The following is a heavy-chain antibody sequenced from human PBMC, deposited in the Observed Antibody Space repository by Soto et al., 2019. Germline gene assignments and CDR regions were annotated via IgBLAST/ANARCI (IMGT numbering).Heavy chain of an antibody. CDR3: ARQPHFGVVQDWFDP. Sequence: SETLSLTCTVSGASISSSTYYWGWIRQPPGKGLEWIGNIDFSGGSYYSPSLKGRVTISVDTSKNQLSLKLSSVTAADTAVYYCARQPHFGVVQDWFDPWGQGTLVTVSS. J-gene: IGHJ5*02. V-gene: IGHV4-39*01. CDR1: GASISSSTYY. D-gene: IGHD3-3*01. CDR2: IDFSGGS.